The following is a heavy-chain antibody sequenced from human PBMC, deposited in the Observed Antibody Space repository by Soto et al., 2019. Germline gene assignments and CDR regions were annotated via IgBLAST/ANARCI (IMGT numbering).Heavy chain of an antibody. CDR3: ARVSYGSGSYTPAYYYYYGMDV. J-gene: IGHJ6*02. V-gene: IGHV4-30-4*01. D-gene: IGHD3-10*01. CDR1: GGSISSGDYY. CDR2: IYYSGST. Sequence: RSLTCTVSGGSISSGDYYWSWIRQPPGKGLEWIGYIYYSGSTYYNPSLKSRVTISVDTSRNQFSLKLSSVTAADTAVYYCARVSYGSGSYTPAYYYYYGMDVWGQGTTVTVSS.